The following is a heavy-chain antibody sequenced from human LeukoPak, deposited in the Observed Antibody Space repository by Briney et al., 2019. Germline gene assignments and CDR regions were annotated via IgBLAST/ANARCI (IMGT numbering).Heavy chain of an antibody. V-gene: IGHV4-59*01. CDR1: GGSISSYY. CDR3: ARGDYGSGSYYKNYYYYYGMDV. D-gene: IGHD3-10*01. CDR2: IYYSGST. Sequence: SETLSLTCTVSGGSISSYYWSWIRQPPGKGLEWIGYIYYSGSTNYNPSRKSRVTISVDTSKNQFSLKLSSVTAADTAVYYCARGDYGSGSYYKNYYYYYGMDVWGQGTTVTVSS. J-gene: IGHJ6*02.